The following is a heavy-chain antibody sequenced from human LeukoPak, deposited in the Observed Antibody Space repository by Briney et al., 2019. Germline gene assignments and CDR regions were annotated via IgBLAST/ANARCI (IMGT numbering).Heavy chain of an antibody. V-gene: IGHV3-23*01. J-gene: IGHJ4*02. CDR3: AREDGDYVDY. CDR2: ISGSAHKI. Sequence: GGSLRLSCVASGFTFSNYAMSWVRQAPEKGLDWVSVISGSAHKIRYADSVKGRFTISRDNSENTVYLQMNSLRAEDTAVYYCAREDGDYVDYWGQGTLVTVSS. CDR1: GFTFSNYA. D-gene: IGHD4-17*01.